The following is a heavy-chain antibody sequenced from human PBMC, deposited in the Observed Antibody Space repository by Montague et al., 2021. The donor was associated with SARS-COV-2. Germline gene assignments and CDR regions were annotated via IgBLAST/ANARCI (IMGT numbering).Heavy chain of an antibody. V-gene: IGHV4-31*03. CDR3: ARDSGYYDSSRYSYDAFDI. D-gene: IGHD3-22*01. CDR1: GGSISSGGYY. J-gene: IGHJ3*02. CDR2: IYHTGST. Sequence: TLSLTCTVSGGSISSGGYYWSWIRQHPGEGLEWIGYIYHTGSTHYNPSLQSRVTISKETSKNHFSLNLISVTASDSAVYYCARDSGYYDSSRYSYDAFDIGGQGTKVTVSS.